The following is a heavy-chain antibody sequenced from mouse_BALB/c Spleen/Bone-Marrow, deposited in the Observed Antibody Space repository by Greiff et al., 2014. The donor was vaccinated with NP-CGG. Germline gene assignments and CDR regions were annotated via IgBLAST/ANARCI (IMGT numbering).Heavy chain of an antibody. CDR3: ARSPNSVTYAMDY. D-gene: IGHD4-1*01. Sequence: EVKVEESGGGLVQPGGSRKLSCAASGFTFSTFGMHWVRQAPEKGLEWVAYISSGSRTIYYADTEKGRFTISRDNPKNTLFLQMTSLRSEDTAMYYCARSPNSVTYAMDYWGQGTSVTVSS. CDR2: ISSGSRTI. CDR1: GFTFSTFG. V-gene: IGHV5-17*02. J-gene: IGHJ4*01.